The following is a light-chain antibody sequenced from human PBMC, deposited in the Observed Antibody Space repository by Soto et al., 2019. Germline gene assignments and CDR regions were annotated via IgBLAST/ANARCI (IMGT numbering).Light chain of an antibody. V-gene: IGLV1-44*01. J-gene: IGLJ1*01. CDR3: AAWDDSLNGHA. CDR2: TTY. Sequence: QSVLTQAHSVSGTPGQRLSVSCSGSDSNIGSYSVHWFRQLPGTAPKLLISTTYQRPSGVPERFSGSKSGTSASLAISGLQSEDEADYYCAAWDDSLNGHAFGTGTKVTVL. CDR1: DSNIGSYS.